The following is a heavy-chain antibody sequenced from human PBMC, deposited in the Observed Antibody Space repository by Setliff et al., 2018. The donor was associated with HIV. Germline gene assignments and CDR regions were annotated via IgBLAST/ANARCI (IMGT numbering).Heavy chain of an antibody. CDR2: IYYSGNT. V-gene: IGHV4-31*03. CDR1: GGSISSAGYY. CDR3: ASTRTYYFDY. J-gene: IGHJ4*02. Sequence: SETLSLTCTVSGGSISSAGYYWSWIRQHPGTGLEWVGYIYYSGNTYYTPSLASRVSISVDTSKNQFSLKLSSVTAADTAVYYCASTRTYYFDYWGQGTLVTVSS.